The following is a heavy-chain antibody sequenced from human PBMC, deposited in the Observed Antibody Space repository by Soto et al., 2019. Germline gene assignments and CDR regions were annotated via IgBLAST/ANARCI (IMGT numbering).Heavy chain of an antibody. CDR2: ISAYNGNT. Sequence: WASVKVSCKASGYTCTSYGISWVRQAPGQGLEWMGWISAYNGNTNYAQKLQGRVTMTTDTSTSTAYMELRSLRSDDTAVYYCARDSPLPRTIAAGQYYYYGMDVWGQGTTVTVSS. J-gene: IGHJ6*02. CDR3: ARDSPLPRTIAAGQYYYYGMDV. D-gene: IGHD6-13*01. V-gene: IGHV1-18*04. CDR1: GYTCTSYG.